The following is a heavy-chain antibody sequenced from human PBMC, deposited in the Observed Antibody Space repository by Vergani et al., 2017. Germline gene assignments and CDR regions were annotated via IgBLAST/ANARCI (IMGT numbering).Heavy chain of an antibody. CDR2: IIPILGIA. D-gene: IGHD3-22*01. J-gene: IGHJ3*02. CDR3: SIDISSYYYDSSGYIGDAFDI. CDR1: GGTFSSYT. V-gene: IGHV1-69*08. Sequence: QVQLVQSGAEVKKPGSSVKVSCKASGGTFSSYTISWVRQAPGQGLEWMGRIIPILGIANYAQKFQGRVTITADKSTSTAYMELSSLISEDTAVYYCSIDISSYYYDSSGYIGDAFDIWGQGTMVTVSS.